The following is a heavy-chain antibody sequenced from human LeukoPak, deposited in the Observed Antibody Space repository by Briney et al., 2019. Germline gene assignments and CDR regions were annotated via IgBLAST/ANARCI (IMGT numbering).Heavy chain of an antibody. D-gene: IGHD2-15*01. CDR3: ARDCSGGGCYSGSRPFDY. CDR1: GYTLTNYG. CDR2: ISGYNGIT. V-gene: IGHV1-18*01. J-gene: IGHJ4*02. Sequence: ASVKVSCKPSGYTLTNYGISWVRQAPGQGLEWMGWISGYNGITNYAQKFQGRVTVTTDTSTDTVYMELWGLTSDDTAVYYCARDCSGGGCYSGSRPFDYWGQGTLVTVSS.